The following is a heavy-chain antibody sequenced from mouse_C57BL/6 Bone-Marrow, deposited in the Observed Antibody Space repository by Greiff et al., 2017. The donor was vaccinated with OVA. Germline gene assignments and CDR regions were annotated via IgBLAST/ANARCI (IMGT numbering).Heavy chain of an antibody. CDR2: IDPEDGET. Sequence: VHVKQSGAELVKPGASVKLSCTASGFNIKDYYMHWVKQRTEQGLEWIGRIDPEDGETKYAPKFQGKATITADTSSNTAYLQLSSLTSEDTAVYYCALGAFYGSSSFAYWGQGTLVTVSA. J-gene: IGHJ3*01. CDR1: GFNIKDYY. D-gene: IGHD1-1*01. CDR3: ALGAFYGSSSFAY. V-gene: IGHV14-2*01.